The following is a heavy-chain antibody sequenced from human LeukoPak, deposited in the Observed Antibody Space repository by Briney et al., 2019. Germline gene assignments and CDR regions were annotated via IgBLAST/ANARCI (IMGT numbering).Heavy chain of an antibody. D-gene: IGHD3-16*02. CDR3: ARDSPMTSVLRLGELSFPDY. V-gene: IGHV3-30*19. Sequence: PGGSLRLSCAASGFTFSSYGMHWVRQAPGKGLEWVALISYDGSNKYYVDSVKGRFTVFRDNSKNTLYLQMNSLRVEDTAVYFCARDSPMTSVLRLGELSFPDYWGQGTLVTVSS. CDR1: GFTFSSYG. J-gene: IGHJ4*02. CDR2: ISYDGSNK.